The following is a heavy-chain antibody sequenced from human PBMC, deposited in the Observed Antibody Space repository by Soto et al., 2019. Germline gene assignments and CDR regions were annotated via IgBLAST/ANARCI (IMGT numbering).Heavy chain of an antibody. V-gene: IGHV3-23*01. CDR3: VRGSKDSYPGSRIFAF. D-gene: IGHD3-10*01. CDR1: GLTFGSRA. Sequence: EVQLLESGGDLIQPGGSLRLSCVASGLTFGSRAMSWVRQSPGEGLEWVSTITDTGGDAKYADSVRGRFAISRDNSKNTLYLQMSALRADDSAIYFCVRGSKDSYPGSRIFAFWGRGTLVTVSS. J-gene: IGHJ4*02. CDR2: ITDTGGDA.